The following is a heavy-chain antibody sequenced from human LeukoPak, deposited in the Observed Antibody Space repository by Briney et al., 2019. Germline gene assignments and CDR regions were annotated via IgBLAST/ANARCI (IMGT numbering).Heavy chain of an antibody. Sequence: AGGSLRLSCAASGFTFSSYSMTWVRQAPGKGLEWVSSISSSSSYIYYADSVKGRFTISRDNAKNSLYLQMNSLRAEDTAVYYCARGQSLIAVAPHWGQGTLVTVSS. CDR1: GFTFSSYS. CDR2: ISSSSSYI. CDR3: ARGQSLIAVAPH. V-gene: IGHV3-21*01. D-gene: IGHD6-19*01. J-gene: IGHJ4*02.